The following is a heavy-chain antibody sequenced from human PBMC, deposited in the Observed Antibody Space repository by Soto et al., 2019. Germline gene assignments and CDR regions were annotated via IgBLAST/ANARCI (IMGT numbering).Heavy chain of an antibody. CDR2: INPNSGGT. D-gene: IGHD3-9*01. V-gene: IGHV1-2*02. CDR1: GYTFTGYY. J-gene: IGHJ6*02. CDR3: AGGYYDILTGYYRYYYYGMDV. Sequence: RASVKVSCKASGYTFTGYYMHWVRQAPGQGLEWMGWINPNSGGTNYAQKFQGRVTMTRDTSISTAYMELSRLRSDDTAVYYCAGGYYDILTGYYRYYYYGMDVWGQGTTVTVSS.